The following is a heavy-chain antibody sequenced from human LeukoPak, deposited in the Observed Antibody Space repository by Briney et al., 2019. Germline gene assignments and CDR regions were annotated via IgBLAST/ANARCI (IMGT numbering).Heavy chain of an antibody. V-gene: IGHV4-59*08. CDR2: IYYSGST. CDR3: ARHIDDILTGPPLDAFDI. J-gene: IGHJ3*02. D-gene: IGHD3-9*01. CDR1: GGSISSYY. Sequence: SETLSLTCTVSGGSISSYYWSWIRQPPGKGLEWIGYIYYSGSTNYNPSLKSRVTISVDTSKNQFSLKLSSVTAADTAVYYCARHIDDILTGPPLDAFDIWGQGTMVTVSS.